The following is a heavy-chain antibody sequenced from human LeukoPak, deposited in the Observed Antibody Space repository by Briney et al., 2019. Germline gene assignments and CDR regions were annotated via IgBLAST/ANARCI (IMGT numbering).Heavy chain of an antibody. CDR3: ARDFSVAFAFDI. J-gene: IGHJ3*02. D-gene: IGHD3-3*01. Sequence: PSETLSLTCAVSGYSISSGYYWGWIRQPPGKGLEWIGSIYHSGSTYYNPSLKSRVTMSVDTSKNQFSLKLSSVTAADTAVYYCARDFSVAFAFDIWGQGTMVTVSS. CDR2: IYHSGST. V-gene: IGHV4-38-2*02. CDR1: GYSISSGYY.